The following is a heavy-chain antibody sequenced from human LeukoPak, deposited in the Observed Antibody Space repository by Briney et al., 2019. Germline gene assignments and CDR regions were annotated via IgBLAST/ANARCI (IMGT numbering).Heavy chain of an antibody. CDR1: GVSINTCCYY. CDR3: ARGRSYGFDFDS. CDR2: KYYSGRT. D-gene: IGHD5-18*01. Sequence: PSETLSLTCDVSGVSINTCCYYWTWIRQPPGKGLEWIGYKYYSGRTRYNSSLRSRLNISLDTSKNQFSLRLTSVTAADTAVFYCARGRSYGFDFDSWGPGTLVIVSS. J-gene: IGHJ4*02. V-gene: IGHV4-61*01.